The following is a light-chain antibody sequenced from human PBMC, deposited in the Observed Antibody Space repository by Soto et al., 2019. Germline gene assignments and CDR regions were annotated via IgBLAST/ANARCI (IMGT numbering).Light chain of an antibody. CDR1: QSVLYSSNNENY. J-gene: IGKJ4*01. V-gene: IGKV4-1*01. Sequence: DIVMTQSPDSLAVSLGERATINCKSSQSVLYSSNNENYLAWYQQKPGQPPKLLIYWASTRESGVPDRFSSSGSGTDFTLTISSLQAEDVAVYYCQQYYATPLTFGGGTKVEIK. CDR3: QQYYATPLT. CDR2: WAS.